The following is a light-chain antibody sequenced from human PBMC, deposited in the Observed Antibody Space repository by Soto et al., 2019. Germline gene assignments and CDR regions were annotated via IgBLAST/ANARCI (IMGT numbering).Light chain of an antibody. V-gene: IGLV2-14*01. CDR1: NSDVGGYNF. CDR3: SSYTSSSTLV. Sequence: QSALTQPAFVSGSPGQSITIYCPGTNSDVGGYNFVSWYQQHPGKVPKLMIYDVTNRPSGVSNRFSGSKSGNTASLTISGLQAEDEADYYYSSYTSSSTLVFGTGTKLTVL. CDR2: DVT. J-gene: IGLJ1*01.